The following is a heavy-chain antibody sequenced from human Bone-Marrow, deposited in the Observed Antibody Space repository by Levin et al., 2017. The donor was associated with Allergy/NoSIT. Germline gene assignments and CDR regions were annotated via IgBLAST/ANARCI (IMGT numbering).Heavy chain of an antibody. Sequence: GGSLRLSCKTSSDSFAKYWIGWVRQMPGKGLEWMGIIYPGDSDTRYNPSFQAQVTISADQSIDTAYLEGRSLRTSDTATYYCAKGSDTSGYYFDFWGQGTLVTVSS. J-gene: IGHJ4*02. D-gene: IGHD3-22*01. CDR2: IYPGDSDT. CDR3: AKGSDTSGYYFDF. CDR1: SDSFAKYW. V-gene: IGHV5-51*01.